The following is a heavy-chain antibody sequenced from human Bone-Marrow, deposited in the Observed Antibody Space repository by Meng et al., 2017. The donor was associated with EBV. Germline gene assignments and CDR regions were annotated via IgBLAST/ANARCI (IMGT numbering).Heavy chain of an antibody. D-gene: IGHD5/OR15-5a*01. J-gene: IGHJ4*02. CDR2: VHYSGNT. CDR3: ARPFPSIVSPRLDPFGD. Sequence: LQALGLGQVKPSAPRSLTRTGSGNSIGSFSHCGCLHQPPGRGLGWIGSVHYSGNTYYSPSHKSRIPVSVDTSKNQFSLRLTSVTAADTALYYCARPFPSIVSPRLDPFGDWGQGTLVTVSS. CDR1: GNSIGSFSH. V-gene: IGHV4-39*01.